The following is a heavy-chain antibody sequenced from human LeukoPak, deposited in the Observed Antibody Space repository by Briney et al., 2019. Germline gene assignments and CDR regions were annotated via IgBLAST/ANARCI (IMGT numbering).Heavy chain of an antibody. Sequence: PGGSPRLSCAASGFTFSNYYMRWIRQAPGKGLEWVSYISSSGNIIYYADSVQGRFTISRDNAKNLLYLQMNSLRAEDTAVYYCARVILGTYYFDYWGQGTLVTVSS. CDR3: ARVILGTYYFDY. J-gene: IGHJ4*02. CDR1: GFTFSNYY. V-gene: IGHV3-11*04. CDR2: ISSSGNII. D-gene: IGHD3-16*01.